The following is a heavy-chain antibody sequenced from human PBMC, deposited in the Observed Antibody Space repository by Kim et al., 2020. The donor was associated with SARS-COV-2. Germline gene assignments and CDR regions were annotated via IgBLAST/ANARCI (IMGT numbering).Heavy chain of an antibody. J-gene: IGHJ4*02. CDR1: GFTFSSYT. V-gene: IGHV3-48*02. CDR3: ARNLFLDY. Sequence: GGSLRLSCAASGFTFSSYTMNWVRQAPGKGLEWLSNISSTSGTIYYTDSVKSRFTISRDNAVNSLYLQMNSLRDEDTAVYYCARNLFLDYWGQGTLVTVSS. CDR2: ISSTSGTI.